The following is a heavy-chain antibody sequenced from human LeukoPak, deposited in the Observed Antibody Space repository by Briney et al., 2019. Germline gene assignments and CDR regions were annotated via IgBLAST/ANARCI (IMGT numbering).Heavy chain of an antibody. D-gene: IGHD1-26*01. Sequence: GGSLRLSCAASGFTFSSYWMSWVRQAPGKGLEWVANIKQDGSEKYYVDSVKGRFTISRDNAKNSLYLQMNSLRAEDTAVYYCARDEYSRSYHDLIESSYYWGQGTLVTVSS. J-gene: IGHJ4*02. CDR2: IKQDGSEK. CDR3: ARDEYSRSYHDLIESSYY. V-gene: IGHV3-7*01. CDR1: GFTFSSYW.